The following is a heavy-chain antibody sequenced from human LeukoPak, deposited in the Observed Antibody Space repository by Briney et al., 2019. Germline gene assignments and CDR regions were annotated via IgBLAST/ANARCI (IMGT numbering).Heavy chain of an antibody. V-gene: IGHV4-59*01. CDR2: IYYSGRT. CDR1: GGSISSYY. Sequence: PSETLSLTCTVSGGSISSYYWGWIRQPPGKGLEWIGYIYYSGRTNYNPSLKSRVTISVDTSKNQFSLKLSSVTAADTAVYYCARVLGYCSSTSCSYYFEYWGQGTLVTVSS. CDR3: ARVLGYCSSTSCSYYFEY. D-gene: IGHD2-2*01. J-gene: IGHJ4*02.